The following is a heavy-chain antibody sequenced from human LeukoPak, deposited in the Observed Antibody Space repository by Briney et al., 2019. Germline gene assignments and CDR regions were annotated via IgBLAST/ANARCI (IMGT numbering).Heavy chain of an antibody. CDR2: ITSGDTYI. J-gene: IGHJ4*02. Sequence: GGSLRLSCAASGFTFSASTVNWVRQAPGKGLEWLSSITSGDTYIYYADAMKGRFTISRDNAKNSVYLQMNRLRAEDSSVYVCARDAPGGSGASDFWGQGTLVTVSS. CDR1: GFTFSAST. V-gene: IGHV3-21*01. D-gene: IGHD3-10*01. CDR3: ARDAPGGSGASDF.